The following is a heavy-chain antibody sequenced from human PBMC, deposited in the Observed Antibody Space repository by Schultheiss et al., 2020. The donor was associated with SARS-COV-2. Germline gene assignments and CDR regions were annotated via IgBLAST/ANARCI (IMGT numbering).Heavy chain of an antibody. Sequence: SETLSLTCTVSGGSISSYYWSWIRQPPGKGLEWIGYIYYSGSTNYNPSLKSRVTISVDTSKNQFSLKLRSVTAADTAVYYCARVESGSSWFDYWGQGTLVTVSS. CDR1: GGSISSYY. CDR2: IYYSGST. D-gene: IGHD6-13*01. V-gene: IGHV4-59*01. J-gene: IGHJ4*02. CDR3: ARVESGSSWFDY.